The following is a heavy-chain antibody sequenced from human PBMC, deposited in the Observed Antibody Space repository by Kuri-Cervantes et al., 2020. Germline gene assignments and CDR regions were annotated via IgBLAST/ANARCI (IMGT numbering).Heavy chain of an antibody. CDR3: ASTGGGVDH. J-gene: IGHJ4*02. Sequence: GGSLRLSCAASGFTFSSYGMHWVRQTPGTGLEGVSFIPYEGSNKYYAESVKGRFTISRDNAKNSLFLQMNSLRAEDTAVYYCASTGGGVDHWGQGTLVTVSS. D-gene: IGHD7-27*01. CDR2: IPYEGSNK. V-gene: IGHV3-30*02. CDR1: GFTFSSYG.